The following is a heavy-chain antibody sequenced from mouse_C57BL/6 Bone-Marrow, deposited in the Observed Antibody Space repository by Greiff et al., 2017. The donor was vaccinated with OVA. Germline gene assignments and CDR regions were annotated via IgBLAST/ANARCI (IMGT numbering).Heavy chain of an antibody. V-gene: IGHV1-59*01. J-gene: IGHJ4*01. CDR3: ARRGTTVVEDHYYAMDY. CDR1: GYTFTSYW. D-gene: IGHD1-1*01. Sequence: VQLQQSGAELVRPGTSVKLSCKASGYTFTSYWMHWVKQRPGQGLEWIGVIDPSDSYTNYNQKFKGKATLTVDTSSSTAYMQLSSLTSEDSAVYYCARRGTTVVEDHYYAMDYWGQGTSVTVSS. CDR2: IDPSDSYT.